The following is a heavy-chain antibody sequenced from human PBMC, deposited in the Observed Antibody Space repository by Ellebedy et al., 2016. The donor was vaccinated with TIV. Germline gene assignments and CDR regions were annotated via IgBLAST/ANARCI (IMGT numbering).Heavy chain of an antibody. D-gene: IGHD3-9*01. J-gene: IGHJ4*02. Sequence: GGSLRLXXAASGFTFSSFSMNWVRQAPGKGLEWVSYIGRDNLTIYYADSVKGRFTMSRDNGKNSLSLQMNSLRAGDTAYYYCVRGSRFEILTGHLDFNSWGQGILVTVSS. V-gene: IGHV3-48*04. CDR3: VRGSRFEILTGHLDFNS. CDR2: IGRDNLTI. CDR1: GFTFSSFS.